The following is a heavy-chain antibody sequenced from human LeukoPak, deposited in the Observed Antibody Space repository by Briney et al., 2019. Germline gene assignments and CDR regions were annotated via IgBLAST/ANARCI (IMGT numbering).Heavy chain of an antibody. J-gene: IGHJ4*02. CDR1: GDSISDYY. CDR2: IYYSGHI. Sequence: SETLSLTCTVSGDSISDYYWSWIRQPPGQGLEWIGYIYYSGHIDYNPSLKSRVTMSVDTSKNQFSLKLSSVAAADTADYYCARGKVPSGMFDYWGQGTLVTVSS. CDR3: ARGKVPSGMFDY. V-gene: IGHV4-59*01. D-gene: IGHD2-15*01.